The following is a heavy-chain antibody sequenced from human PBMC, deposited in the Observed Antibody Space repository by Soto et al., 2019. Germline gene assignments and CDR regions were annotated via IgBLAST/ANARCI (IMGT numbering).Heavy chain of an antibody. D-gene: IGHD3-22*01. CDR3: THLIDYYDSSGYSSDFDY. J-gene: IGHJ4*02. V-gene: IGHV3-15*07. CDR1: GFTFSNAW. CDR2: IKSKTDGGTT. Sequence: GGSLRLSCAASGFTFSNAWMNWVRQAPGKGLEWVGRIKSKTDGGTTDYAAPVKGRFTISRDDSKNTLYLQMNSLKTEDTAVYYCTHLIDYYDSSGYSSDFDYWGQGTLVTVSS.